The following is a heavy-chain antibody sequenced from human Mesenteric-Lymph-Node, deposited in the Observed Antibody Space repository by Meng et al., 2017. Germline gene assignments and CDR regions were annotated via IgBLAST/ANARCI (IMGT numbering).Heavy chain of an antibody. V-gene: IGHV4-61*01. CDR1: GCSVSSGSYY. CDR2: IYYGGTT. D-gene: IGHD5-18*01. Sequence: QVQLQESGPGLVRPSETLSLTCTVSGCSVSSGSYYWSWIRPPPGKGLEWIGYIYYGGTTNYNPSLKSRVTISADTSKNQFSLKLSSVTAADTAVYYCARGSRGYSYGWGQGTLVTVSS. CDR3: ARGSRGYSYG. J-gene: IGHJ4*02.